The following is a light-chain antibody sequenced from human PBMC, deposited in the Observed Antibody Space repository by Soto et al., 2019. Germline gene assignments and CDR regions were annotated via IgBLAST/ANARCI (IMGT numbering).Light chain of an antibody. V-gene: IGKV1-9*01. Sequence: IQLTQSPSSLSASVGDRVTITCRASQGIGTYLAWYQQKPGKAAKLLIYAASSLQRGVPSRFSGSGSGTDFTLTISSLEPEDFATYHCQQLNSYPVTFGQGTKVEV. J-gene: IGKJ1*01. CDR3: QQLNSYPVT. CDR2: AAS. CDR1: QGIGTY.